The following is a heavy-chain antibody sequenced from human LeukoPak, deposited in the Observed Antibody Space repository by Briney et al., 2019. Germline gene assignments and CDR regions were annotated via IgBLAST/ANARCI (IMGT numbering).Heavy chain of an antibody. CDR1: GYTFTSYG. J-gene: IGHJ6*03. CDR3: ASNKVDSYGLNYYYYYYMDV. CDR2: ISAYNGNT. Sequence: ASVKVSCKASGYTFTSYGISWVRQAPGQGLEWMGWISAYNGNTNYAQKFQGRVTITADESTSTAYMELSSLRSEDTAVYYCASNKVDSYGLNYYYYYYMDVWGKGTTVTVSS. V-gene: IGHV1-18*01. D-gene: IGHD5-18*01.